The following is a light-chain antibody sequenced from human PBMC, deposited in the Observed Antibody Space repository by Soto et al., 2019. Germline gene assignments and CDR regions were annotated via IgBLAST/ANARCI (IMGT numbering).Light chain of an antibody. V-gene: IGKV1-17*01. CDR3: LQHNTYPWT. Sequence: DIQMTQSPSSLSASVGDRVTITCRASQGVGNDLNWYQEKAGKAPKRLIYSASSLQSGVPSRFSGSGSGTEFTLTISTLQPEDIATYYCLQHNTYPWTFVQGTKVEIK. CDR2: SAS. CDR1: QGVGND. J-gene: IGKJ1*01.